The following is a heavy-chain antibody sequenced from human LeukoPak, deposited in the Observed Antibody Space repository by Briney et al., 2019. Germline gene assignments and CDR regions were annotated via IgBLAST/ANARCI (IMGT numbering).Heavy chain of an antibody. D-gene: IGHD2-2*01. CDR2: INHSGST. CDR1: GGSFSGFY. J-gene: IGHJ6*03. V-gene: IGHV4-34*01. CDR3: ARTDKVVPDAYYGSGPDYYRYYLDV. Sequence: PSETLSLTCAVYGGSFSGFYWTWIRQPPGKGREWSGEINHSGSTNYNPSLKSGVSISVDTSKNQFSLKLSPVTAADTAVYYCARTDKVVPDAYYGSGPDYYRYYLDVWDKGTTVTISS.